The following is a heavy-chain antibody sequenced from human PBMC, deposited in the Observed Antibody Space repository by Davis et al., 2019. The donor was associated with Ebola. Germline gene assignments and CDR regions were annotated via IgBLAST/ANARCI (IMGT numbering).Heavy chain of an antibody. CDR1: GFTFSNYG. D-gene: IGHD4-17*01. CDR2: IWYDGSNK. V-gene: IGHV3-33*01. J-gene: IGHJ4*02. Sequence: PGGSLRLSCAASGFTFSNYGLHWVRQAPGKGVEWVGVIWYDGSNKYYAESVKGRFTISRDNSNNTLYLQMSSLRVEDTAVYYCARGALGVTTRHFDYWGQGTLVTVSS. CDR3: ARGALGVTTRHFDY.